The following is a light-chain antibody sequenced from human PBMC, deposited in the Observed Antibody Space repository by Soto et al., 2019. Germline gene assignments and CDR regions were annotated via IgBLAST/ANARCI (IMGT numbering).Light chain of an antibody. CDR2: EVS. Sequence: QSALTQPASVSGSPGQSITISCTGTSSDVGGYNFVSWYQQHPDKDPKLMIYEVSNRPSGVSSRFSGSKSGNTASLTISGLQAEDEADYYFSSYTSSNTLVFGTGTKLTVL. J-gene: IGLJ1*01. CDR1: SSDVGGYNF. CDR3: SSYTSSNTLV. V-gene: IGLV2-14*01.